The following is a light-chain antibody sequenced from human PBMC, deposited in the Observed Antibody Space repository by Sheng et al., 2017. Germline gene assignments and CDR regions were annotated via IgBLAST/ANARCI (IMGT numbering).Light chain of an antibody. CDR1: SSNIGNNF. J-gene: IGLJ3*02. V-gene: IGLV1-51*01. CDR3: ATWDSGLSAGV. Sequence: QSVLTQPPSVSAAPGQKVTISCSGSSSNIGNNFVSWYQHLSGTAPKLLIYDDYQRPSGISDRFSGSKSGTSATLGISGLQTGDEADYYCATWDSGLSAGVFGGGTRADRP. CDR2: DDY.